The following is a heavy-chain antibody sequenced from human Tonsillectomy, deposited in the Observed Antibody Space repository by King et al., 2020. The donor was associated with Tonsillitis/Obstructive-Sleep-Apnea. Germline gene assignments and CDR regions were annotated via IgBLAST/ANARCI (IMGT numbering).Heavy chain of an antibody. CDR1: GYNFTTYG. J-gene: IGHJ6*03. CDR3: EQMAPEIVPAAQRYYYYCYYYMDV. Sequence: QLVQSGAEVKKPGASVRVSCKASGYNFTTYGITWVRQAPGQGLEWMGWISTYNGHTDYAQKFQGRVTMTTDTSTSTAYMELRSLRSDDTAVYYCEQMAPEIVPAAQRYYYYCYYYMDVWGKGTTVTVSS. D-gene: IGHD2-2*01. V-gene: IGHV1-18*01. CDR2: ISTYNGHT.